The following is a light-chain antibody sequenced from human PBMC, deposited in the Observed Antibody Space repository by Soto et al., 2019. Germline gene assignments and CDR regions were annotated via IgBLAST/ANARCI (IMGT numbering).Light chain of an antibody. J-gene: IGKJ2*01. Sequence: EIVLTQSPGTLSLSPGERATLSCRASQSVSSSYLAWYQQKPGQAPRLLIYGASGRATGIPDRFSGSGSGTDFTLTISRLEAEDSAVYYCQHYGSSPPYTFGQGTKVDIK. V-gene: IGKV3-20*01. CDR1: QSVSSSY. CDR3: QHYGSSPPYT. CDR2: GAS.